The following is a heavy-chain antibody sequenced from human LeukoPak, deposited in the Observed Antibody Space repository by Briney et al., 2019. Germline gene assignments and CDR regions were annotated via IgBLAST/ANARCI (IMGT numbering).Heavy chain of an antibody. D-gene: IGHD3-3*01. CDR2: ISGSGGST. CDR1: GFTFSSYA. J-gene: IGHJ5*02. CDR3: AKDVLQRITIFLPSGWFYP. V-gene: IGHV3-23*01. Sequence: GGSLRLSCAASGFTFSSYAMSWVRQAPGKGLEWVSAISGSGGSTYYADSVKGRFTISRDNSKNTLYLQMNSLRAEYTAVYYCAKDVLQRITIFLPSGWFYPWGQGTLVTVSS.